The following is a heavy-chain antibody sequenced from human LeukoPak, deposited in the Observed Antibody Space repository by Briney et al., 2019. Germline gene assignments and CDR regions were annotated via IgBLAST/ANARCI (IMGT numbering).Heavy chain of an antibody. D-gene: IGHD3-3*01. V-gene: IGHV1-2*02. Sequence: ASVKVSCKASGYIFSGYYMHWGRQAPGQGLEWMGWINPNSGGTNYAQKFQGRVTMTRDTSISTAYMELSRLRSDDTAVYYCARDTARITIFGVAKYMDVWGKGTTVTVSS. CDR3: ARDTARITIFGVAKYMDV. J-gene: IGHJ6*03. CDR2: INPNSGGT. CDR1: GYIFSGYY.